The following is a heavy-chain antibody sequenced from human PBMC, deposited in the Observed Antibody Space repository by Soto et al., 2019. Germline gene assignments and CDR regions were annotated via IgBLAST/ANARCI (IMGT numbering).Heavy chain of an antibody. CDR1: GFTFGTTD. D-gene: IGHD3-10*01. Sequence: QLLQSGGGLVQPGGSLTLSCAASGFTFGTTDMSWVRQAPGEGLEWVSTIDGSGGITYYADSAKGRFTISRDNSRNTVYLQMNSLRGDDTALYYCVKNSGWFNTRGQGALVTVSS. J-gene: IGHJ5*02. CDR2: IDGSGGIT. CDR3: VKNSGWFNT. V-gene: IGHV3-23*01.